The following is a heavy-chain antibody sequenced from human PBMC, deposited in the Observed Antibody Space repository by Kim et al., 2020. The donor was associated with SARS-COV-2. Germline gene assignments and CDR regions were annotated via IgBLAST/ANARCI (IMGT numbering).Heavy chain of an antibody. J-gene: IGHJ4*02. D-gene: IGHD6-13*01. V-gene: IGHV4-34*01. CDR1: GGSFSGYY. Sequence: SETLSLTCAVYGGSFSGYYWSWIRQPPGKGLEWIGEINHSGSTNYNPSLKSRVTISVDTSKNQFSLKLSSVTAADTAVYDCARSAYSSSWYGAHYYFDYWGQGTLVTVSS. CDR3: ARSAYSSSWYGAHYYFDY. CDR2: INHSGST.